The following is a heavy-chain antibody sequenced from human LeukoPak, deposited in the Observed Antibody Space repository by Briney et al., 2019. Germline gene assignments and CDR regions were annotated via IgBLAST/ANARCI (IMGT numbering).Heavy chain of an antibody. D-gene: IGHD1-26*01. V-gene: IGHV3-7*03. J-gene: IGHJ3*02. CDR3: ARDPYRFAFDI. CDR2: INVDGTAE. CDR1: GFSFSTIY. Sequence: GGSLRLSCAAFGFSFSTIYMSWVRQTPGQGLEWVANINVDGTAEYYVDSVKGRFTISRDNAKNSLYLQINSLRAEDTAVYYCARDPYRFAFDIWGQGTVVLVSS.